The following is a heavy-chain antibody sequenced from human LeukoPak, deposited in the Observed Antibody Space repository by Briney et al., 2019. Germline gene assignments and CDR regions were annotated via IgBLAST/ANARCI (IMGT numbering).Heavy chain of an antibody. D-gene: IGHD1-1*01. CDR3: ATTALGNNDPLGPFDV. CDR1: GFSVSSNY. Sequence: GGSLRLSCAASGFSVSSNYMNWLRQAPGKGLEWVSGIYTGGSTWYADSVEGKFTISRDNSKNILYLQMNSLRDEDTAVYYCATTALGNNDPLGPFDVWGQGTMVTVSS. J-gene: IGHJ3*01. V-gene: IGHV3-66*01. CDR2: IYTGGST.